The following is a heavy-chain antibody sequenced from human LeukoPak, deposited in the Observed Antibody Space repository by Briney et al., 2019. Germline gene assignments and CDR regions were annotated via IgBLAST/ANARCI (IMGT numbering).Heavy chain of an antibody. CDR1: GFSFTSYE. D-gene: IGHD1-26*01. V-gene: IGHV3-30*02. J-gene: IGHJ6*03. Sequence: GGSLRLSCEASGFSFTSYEMNWVRQAPGKGLEWVAFIRYDGSNKYYTDSVKGRFTISRDNSKNTLYLQMDSLRAEDTAVYYCAKGRGWEASYYYYYMDVWGKGTTVTISS. CDR3: AKGRGWEASYYYYYMDV. CDR2: IRYDGSNK.